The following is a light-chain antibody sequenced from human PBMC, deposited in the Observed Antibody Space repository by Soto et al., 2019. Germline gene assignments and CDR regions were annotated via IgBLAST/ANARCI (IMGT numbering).Light chain of an antibody. J-gene: IGKJ4*01. Sequence: IVLTQTPLSSPVTVGQPASISCKSNQSLVHSDGNTYLNWLQQRPGQPPRVLLYRVSNRLSGVSDRFSGSGAGTDFTLKISRVEADDVGIYYCTQLSHFPLTFGGGTKVEIK. CDR1: QSLVHSDGNTY. V-gene: IGKV2-24*01. CDR2: RVS. CDR3: TQLSHFPLT.